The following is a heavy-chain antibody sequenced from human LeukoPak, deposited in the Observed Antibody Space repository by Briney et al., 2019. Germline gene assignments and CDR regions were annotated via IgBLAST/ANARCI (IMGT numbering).Heavy chain of an antibody. D-gene: IGHD1-1*01. V-gene: IGHV3-30*03. CDR2: ISYDGSNK. J-gene: IGHJ5*02. CDR3: ARDRNWNEVAGPGRFDP. CDR1: GFTFSTYG. Sequence: PGGSLRLSCAASGFTFSTYGMTWVRQAPGKGLEWVAVISYDGSNKYYADSVKGRFTISRDNSKNTLYLQMNSLRAEDTAVYYCARDRNWNEVAGPGRFDPWGQGTLVTVSS.